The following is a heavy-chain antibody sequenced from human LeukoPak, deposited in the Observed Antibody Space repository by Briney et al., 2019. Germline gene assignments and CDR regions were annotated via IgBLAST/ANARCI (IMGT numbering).Heavy chain of an antibody. CDR3: AIEGYSYESYMDV. CDR2: ISSSSSYI. D-gene: IGHD5-18*01. V-gene: IGHV3-21*01. Sequence: GGSLRLSCAASGFTFSIYSMNWVRQAPGKGLECVSSISSSSSYIYYADSVKGRFTISRDNAKNSLYLQMNSLRAEDTAVYYCAIEGYSYESYMDVWGKGTTVTVSS. J-gene: IGHJ6*03. CDR1: GFTFSIYS.